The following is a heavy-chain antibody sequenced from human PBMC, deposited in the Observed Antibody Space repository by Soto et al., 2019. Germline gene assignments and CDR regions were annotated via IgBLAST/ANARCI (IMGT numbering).Heavy chain of an antibody. J-gene: IGHJ4*02. CDR3: ARVSGDGYNIHTIDY. CDR2: IYYSGST. Sequence: SETLSLTCTVSGGSISSYYWSWIRQPPGKGLEWIGYIYYSGSTNYNPSLKSRVTISVDTSKNQFSLKLSSVTAADTAVYYCARVSGDGYNIHTIDYWGQGTLVTVSS. V-gene: IGHV4-59*01. CDR1: GGSISSYY. D-gene: IGHD2-21*01.